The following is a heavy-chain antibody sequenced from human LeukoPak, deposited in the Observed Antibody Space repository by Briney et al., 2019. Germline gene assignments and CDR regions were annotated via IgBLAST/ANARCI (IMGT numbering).Heavy chain of an antibody. CDR2: IYYSGST. Sequence: PSETLSLTCTVSGGSISSSSYYWGWIRQPPGKGLEWIGSIYYSGSTYYNPSLKSRVTISVDTSKNQFSLKLSSVTAADTAVYYCARVGSHGVVVPAALFDYWGQRTLVTVSS. J-gene: IGHJ4*02. CDR3: ARVGSHGVVVPAALFDY. CDR1: GGSISSSSYY. V-gene: IGHV4-39*01. D-gene: IGHD2-2*01.